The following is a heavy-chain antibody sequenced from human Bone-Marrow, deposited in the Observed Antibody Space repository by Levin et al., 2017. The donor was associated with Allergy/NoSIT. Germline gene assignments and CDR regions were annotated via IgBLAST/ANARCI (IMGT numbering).Heavy chain of an antibody. V-gene: IGHV3-11*01. CDR3: ATGRGDPPFFDH. CDR2: INSGGNVV. CDR1: GFTFSDYF. Sequence: SCATSGFTFSDYFLTWIRQTPGKGLEWLSYINSGGNVVYYADSVKGRFTISRDNIKNSLYLQMNSLGVDDTAVYYCATGRGDPPFFDHWGQGNLVTVSS. D-gene: IGHD2-21*02. J-gene: IGHJ4*02.